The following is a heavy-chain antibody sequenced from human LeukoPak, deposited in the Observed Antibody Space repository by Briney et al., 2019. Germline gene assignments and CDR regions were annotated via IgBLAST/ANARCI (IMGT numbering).Heavy chain of an antibody. Sequence: SEALSLTCAVYGGSFSGYYWSWIRQPPGKGLEWIGEINHSGSTNYNPSLKSRVTISVDTSKNQFSLKLSSVTAADTAVYYCARLRTYYYGSGSYKPHLPFDYWGQGTLVTVSS. CDR2: INHSGST. D-gene: IGHD3-10*01. V-gene: IGHV4-34*01. CDR3: ARLRTYYYGSGSYKPHLPFDY. CDR1: GGSFSGYY. J-gene: IGHJ4*02.